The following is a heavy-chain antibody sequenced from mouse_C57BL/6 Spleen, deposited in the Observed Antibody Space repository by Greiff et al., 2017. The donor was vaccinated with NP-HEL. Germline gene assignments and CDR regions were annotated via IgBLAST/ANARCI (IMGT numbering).Heavy chain of an antibody. J-gene: IGHJ2*01. CDR1: GFTFSSYA. CDR3: TRDHGYDPPYYFDY. D-gene: IGHD2-2*01. Sequence: EVKVVESGEGLVKPGGSLKLSCAASGFTFSSYAMSWVRQTPEKRLEWVAYISSGGDYIYYADTVKGRFTISRDNARNTLYLQMSSLKSEDTAMYYCTRDHGYDPPYYFDYWGQGTTLTVSS. V-gene: IGHV5-9-1*02. CDR2: ISSGGDYI.